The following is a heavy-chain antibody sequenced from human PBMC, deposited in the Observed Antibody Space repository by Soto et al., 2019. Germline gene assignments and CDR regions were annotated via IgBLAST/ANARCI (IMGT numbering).Heavy chain of an antibody. CDR1: GFTFSSYA. CDR2: ISGSGGST. V-gene: IGHV3-23*01. Sequence: GGSLRLSCAASGFTFSSYAMSWVRQAPGKGLEWVSAISGSGGSTYYADSVKGRFTISRDNSKNTLYLQMNSLRAEDTAVYYCAKDQGGSIAARDDAFDIWGQGTMVTVSS. D-gene: IGHD6-6*01. CDR3: AKDQGGSIAARDDAFDI. J-gene: IGHJ3*02.